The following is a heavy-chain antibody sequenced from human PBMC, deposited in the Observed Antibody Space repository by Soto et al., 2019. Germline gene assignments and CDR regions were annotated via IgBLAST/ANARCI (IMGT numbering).Heavy chain of an antibody. CDR2: LTPSGGET. CDR1: GFAFSTYA. D-gene: IGHD4-17*01. V-gene: IGHV3-23*01. J-gene: IGHJ3*02. CDR3: AHPRGYGVFDAYDI. Sequence: GGSLRLSCAASGFAFSTYAMSWVRQAPGKGLEWVSALTPSGGETYYADSVKGRFTISRDNSMNALYLQMNSLRVEDTAVYYYAHPRGYGVFDAYDIWGQGTMVTV.